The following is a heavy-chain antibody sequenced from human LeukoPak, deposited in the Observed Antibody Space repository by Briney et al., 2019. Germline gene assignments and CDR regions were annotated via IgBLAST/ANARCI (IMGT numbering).Heavy chain of an antibody. Sequence: GRSLRLSRAASGFTFSSYGMHWVRQAPGKGLEWVAVISYDGSNKYYADSVKGRFTISRDNSKNTLYLQMNSLRAEDTAVYYCARTGGSYSYYYYMDVWGKGTTVTVSS. D-gene: IGHD1-26*01. CDR1: GFTFSSYG. CDR3: ARTGGSYSYYYYMDV. CDR2: ISYDGSNK. J-gene: IGHJ6*03. V-gene: IGHV3-30*03.